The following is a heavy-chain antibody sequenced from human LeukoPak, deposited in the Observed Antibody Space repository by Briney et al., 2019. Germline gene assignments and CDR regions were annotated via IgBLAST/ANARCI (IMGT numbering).Heavy chain of an antibody. D-gene: IGHD2-15*01. Sequence: SETLSLTCTVSGGSISSYYWSWIRQPPGKGLEWIGYIYYSGSTNYNPSLKSRVTISVDTSKNQFSLKLSSVTAADTAVYSCARANSGCTGGSCYLYYMDVWGKGTTVTVSS. J-gene: IGHJ6*03. CDR3: ARANSGCTGGSCYLYYMDV. CDR1: GGSISSYY. V-gene: IGHV4-59*01. CDR2: IYYSGST.